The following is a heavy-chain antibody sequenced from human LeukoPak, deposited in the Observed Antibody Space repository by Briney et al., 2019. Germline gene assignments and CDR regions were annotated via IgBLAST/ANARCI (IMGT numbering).Heavy chain of an antibody. J-gene: IGHJ4*02. CDR3: ARDSRPAAGGLYYFDY. CDR1: GLTFSSYA. V-gene: IGHV3-7*01. CDR2: IKQGGSEK. Sequence: GGSLRLSCAASGLTFSSYAMSWVRQAPGKGLEWVANIKQGGSEKYYVDSVKGRFTISRDNAKNSLYLQMNSLRAEDMAVYYCARDSRPAAGGLYYFDYWGQGALVTVSS. D-gene: IGHD6-13*01.